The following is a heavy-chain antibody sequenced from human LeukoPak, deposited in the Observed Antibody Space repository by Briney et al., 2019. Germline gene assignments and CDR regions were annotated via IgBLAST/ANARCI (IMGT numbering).Heavy chain of an antibody. CDR3: ARYGWIAARFVDY. CDR1: GFTFSDYY. D-gene: IGHD6-6*01. Sequence: GGSLRLSCAASGFTFSDYYMSWIRQAPGKGLEWVSSITNSGTAIYYADSVKGRFTISRDNAKNSLYLQMNSLGAGDTAVYYCARYGWIAARFVDYWGQGTLVSVSS. V-gene: IGHV3-11*04. J-gene: IGHJ4*02. CDR2: ITNSGTAI.